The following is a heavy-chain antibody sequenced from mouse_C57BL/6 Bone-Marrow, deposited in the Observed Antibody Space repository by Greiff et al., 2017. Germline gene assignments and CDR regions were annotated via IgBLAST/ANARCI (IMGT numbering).Heavy chain of an antibody. CDR3: ARETTVLPFDY. J-gene: IGHJ2*01. CDR1: GYAFSSSW. CDR2: IYPGDGDT. D-gene: IGHD1-1*01. V-gene: IGHV1-82*01. Sequence: QVQLQQSGPELVKPGASVKISCKASGYAFSSSWMNWVKQRPGKGLEWIGRIYPGDGDTNYNGKFKGKATLTADKSSSTAYMQLSNLTAEDSAVYFGARETTVLPFDYWGQGTTLTVSS.